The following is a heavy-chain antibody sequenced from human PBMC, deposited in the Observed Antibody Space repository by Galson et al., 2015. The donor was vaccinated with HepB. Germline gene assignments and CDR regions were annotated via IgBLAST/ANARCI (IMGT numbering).Heavy chain of an antibody. CDR1: GFTFSNYW. Sequence: SLRLSCAASGFTFSNYWMHWVRQASGEGLVWVSRINSDGSSTSYADSVKGRFTISRDNTKNTLYLQINSLRAEDATVYYCARSDSSGYYYFDYWGQGTLVAVSS. CDR3: ARSDSSGYYYFDY. V-gene: IGHV3-74*01. CDR2: INSDGSST. J-gene: IGHJ4*02. D-gene: IGHD3-22*01.